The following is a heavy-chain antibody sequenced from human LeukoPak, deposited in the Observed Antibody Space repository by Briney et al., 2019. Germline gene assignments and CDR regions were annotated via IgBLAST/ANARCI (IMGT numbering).Heavy chain of an antibody. V-gene: IGHV4-38-2*02. CDR1: GGSISSGYY. CDR3: ARGSFISYGSGSYYAG. D-gene: IGHD3-10*01. Sequence: SETLSLTCTVSGGSISSGYYWGWIRQPPGKGLEWIGEINHIGSTNYNPSLKSRVTISVDTSKSQFSLKLNSVTAADTAVYYCARGSFISYGSGSYYAGWGQGTLVTVSS. J-gene: IGHJ4*02. CDR2: INHIGST.